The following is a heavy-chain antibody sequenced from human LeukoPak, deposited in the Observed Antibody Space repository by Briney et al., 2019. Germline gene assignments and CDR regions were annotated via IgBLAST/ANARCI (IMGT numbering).Heavy chain of an antibody. Sequence: GRSLRLSCAASGFTFSSYAMSWVRQAPGKGLEWVSAISGSGGSTYYADSVKGRFTISRDNSKNTLYLQMNSLRAEDAAVYYCARDGVAGPLGARAGAFDIWGQGTMVTVSS. CDR3: ARDGVAGPLGARAGAFDI. D-gene: IGHD6-19*01. V-gene: IGHV3-23*01. CDR2: ISGSGGST. CDR1: GFTFSSYA. J-gene: IGHJ3*02.